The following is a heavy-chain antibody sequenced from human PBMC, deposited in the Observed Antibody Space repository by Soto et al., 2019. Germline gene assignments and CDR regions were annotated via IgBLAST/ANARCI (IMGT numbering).Heavy chain of an antibody. J-gene: IGHJ6*02. CDR2: IYYSGST. Sequence: SETLSLTCTVSGGSISSYYWSWIRQPPGKGLEWIGYIYYSGSTNYNPSLKSRVTISVDTSKNQFSLKLSSVTAADTAVYYCARLSGPRYYYYGMDVWGQGTTVTVSS. V-gene: IGHV4-59*01. D-gene: IGHD6-19*01. CDR3: ARLSGPRYYYYGMDV. CDR1: GGSISSYY.